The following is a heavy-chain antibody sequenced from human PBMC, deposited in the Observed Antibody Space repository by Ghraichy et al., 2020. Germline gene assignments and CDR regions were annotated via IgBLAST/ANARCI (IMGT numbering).Heavy chain of an antibody. Sequence: GESLNISCVSSGITFSGFWMSWVRQAPGKGPEWVANINEGGSVISYVDSGRGRFSISRDDAKNSLYLQMNSLRAEDTAVYYCARGPNWGQGTLVTVSS. CDR1: GITFSGFW. CDR3: ARGPN. J-gene: IGHJ4*02. V-gene: IGHV3-7*03. CDR2: INEGGSVI.